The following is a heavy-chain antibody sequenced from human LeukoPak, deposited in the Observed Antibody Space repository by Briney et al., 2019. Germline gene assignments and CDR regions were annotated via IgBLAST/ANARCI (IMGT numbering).Heavy chain of an antibody. J-gene: IGHJ4*02. Sequence: GGSLRLSCAASGFTFSSHWMHWVRQAPGKGLVWVSRINTDGSSTSYADSVKGRFTISRDNAKNTLYLQMNSLRAEDTAVYYCARGFRQWLLPPPVDYWGQGTLVTVSS. D-gene: IGHD3-22*01. CDR1: GFTFSSHW. V-gene: IGHV3-74*01. CDR2: INTDGSST. CDR3: ARGFRQWLLPPPVDY.